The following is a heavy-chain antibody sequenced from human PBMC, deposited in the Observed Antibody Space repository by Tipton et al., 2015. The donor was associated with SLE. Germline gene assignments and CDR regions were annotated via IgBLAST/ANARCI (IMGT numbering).Heavy chain of an antibody. J-gene: IGHJ4*02. CDR2: ISWDGGST. D-gene: IGHD3-10*01. V-gene: IGHV3-43D*04. CDR3: ARDDGSGCYLHYFDY. Sequence: SLRLSCAASGFTLDDYAMHWVRQAPGKGLEWVSLISWDGGSTYYADSVKGRFTISRDNAKNSLYLQMNSLRAEDTAVYYCARDDGSGCYLHYFDYWGQGTLVTGPS. CDR1: GFTLDDYA.